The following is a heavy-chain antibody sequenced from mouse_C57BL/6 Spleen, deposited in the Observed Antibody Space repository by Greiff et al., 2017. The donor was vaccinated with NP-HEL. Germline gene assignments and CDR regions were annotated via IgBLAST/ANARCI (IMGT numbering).Heavy chain of an antibody. J-gene: IGHJ3*01. Sequence: VQLQQSGPELVKPGASVKISCKASGYAFSSSWMNWVKQRPGKGLEWIGRIYPGDGDTNYNGKFKGKATLTADKSSSTAYMQLSSLTSEDSAVYFGAREGDYGSRFFAYWGQGTLVTVSA. D-gene: IGHD1-1*01. CDR3: AREGDYGSRFFAY. V-gene: IGHV1-82*01. CDR1: GYAFSSSW. CDR2: IYPGDGDT.